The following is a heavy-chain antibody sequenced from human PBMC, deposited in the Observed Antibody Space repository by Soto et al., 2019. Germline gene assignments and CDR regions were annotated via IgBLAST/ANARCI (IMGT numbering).Heavy chain of an antibody. CDR3: ASLQVPGNIDY. CDR2: IFYTGDT. V-gene: IGHV4-39*01. D-gene: IGHD6-13*01. J-gene: IGHJ4*02. Sequence: QLQLQETGPGLVKPSETLSLTCTVSGGSITTTNYYWSWVRQSPGKGLEWIANIFYTGDTYYSPSLRGRVTVSVDTSKNQFPLKLRSVTAADTAMYYCASLQVPGNIDYWGQGSPVTVSS. CDR1: GGSITTTNYY.